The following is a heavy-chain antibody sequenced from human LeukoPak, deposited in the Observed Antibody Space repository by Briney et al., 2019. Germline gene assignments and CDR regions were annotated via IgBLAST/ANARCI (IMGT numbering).Heavy chain of an antibody. V-gene: IGHV3-33*06. D-gene: IGHD3-3*01. CDR3: AKDYEEGAVDY. Sequence: GGSLRLSCAASGFTFSSYGMHWVRQAPGKGLEWVAVIWYDGSNKYYADSVKGRFTISRDNSKNTLYLQMNSLRAEDTAVYYCAKDYEEGAVDYWGQGTLVTVSS. CDR1: GFTFSSYG. CDR2: IWYDGSNK. J-gene: IGHJ4*02.